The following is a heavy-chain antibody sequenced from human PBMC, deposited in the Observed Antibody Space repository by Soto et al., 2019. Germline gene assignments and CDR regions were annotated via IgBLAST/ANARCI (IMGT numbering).Heavy chain of an antibody. V-gene: IGHV1-69*05. D-gene: IGHD2-21*02. Sequence: SVKVSCKASGGTFTSYAISWVRQAPGQGLEWMGGIIPNNGTTNYAQKLQGRVTITTDKSTSTAYMELSSLRSDDTAVYYCAGGRTAVVTHCFDPWGQGTLVTVSS. CDR3: AGGRTAVVTHCFDP. CDR2: IIPNNGTT. J-gene: IGHJ5*02. CDR1: GGTFTSYA.